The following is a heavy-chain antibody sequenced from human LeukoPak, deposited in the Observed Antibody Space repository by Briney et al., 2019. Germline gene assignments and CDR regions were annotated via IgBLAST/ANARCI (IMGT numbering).Heavy chain of an antibody. CDR3: GRNAYFDNNWFDP. J-gene: IGHJ5*02. Sequence: PSETLSLTCAVYGGSFSGYYWSWIRQPPGKGLEWIGEVNHSGSTNYNPSLKSRVTISVDTSKNQFSLKLSSVTAADTAVYYCGRNAYFDNNWFDPWGQGTLVTVSS. V-gene: IGHV4-34*01. CDR2: VNHSGST. D-gene: IGHD3-9*01. CDR1: GGSFSGYY.